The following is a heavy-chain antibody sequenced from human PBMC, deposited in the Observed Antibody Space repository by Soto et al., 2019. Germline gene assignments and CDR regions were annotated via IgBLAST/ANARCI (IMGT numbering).Heavy chain of an antibody. D-gene: IGHD3-10*01. J-gene: IGHJ6*02. CDR3: VRQGIGVLHGLVDV. CDR2: FRSGGGT. Sequence: QVQLQESGPGLLKPSETLSHTCTVSGDSISSYNLAWIRQPPGKGLERIGYFRSGGGTSYNPSLKSRVAISADTSMKQFSLRLSSVTAADTAVYYCVRQGIGVLHGLVDVWGQGTTVTVSS. CDR1: GDSISSYN. V-gene: IGHV4-59*08.